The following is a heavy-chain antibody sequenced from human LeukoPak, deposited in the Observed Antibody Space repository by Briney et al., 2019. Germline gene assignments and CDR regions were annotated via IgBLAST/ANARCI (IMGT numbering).Heavy chain of an antibody. J-gene: IGHJ4*02. CDR1: GYTFTGYY. CDR3: RRTAVACIYYCDY. Sequence: ASVKVSCKASGYTFTGYYMHWVRQAPGQGREWMGWINPNSGGTNYAQKFQGRVTMTRDTAISTAYMERGGCTSEDTGCYYWRRTAVACIYYCDYWRQGPLHTVSS. D-gene: IGHD6-19*01. CDR2: INPNSGGT. V-gene: IGHV1-2*02.